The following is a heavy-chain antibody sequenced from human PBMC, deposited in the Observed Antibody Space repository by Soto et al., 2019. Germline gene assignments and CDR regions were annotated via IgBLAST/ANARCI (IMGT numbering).Heavy chain of an antibody. CDR1: GYTFTSYG. Sequence: SSVKVSCKASGYTFTSYGISWVRQAPGQGLEWMGWIRAYNGYTNYAQKFQGRVTITTDTSTSTAYMELRSLISDDTAVYYCARASDGYRSGWYVGYFDYWGQGTLVTVSS. CDR2: IRAYNGYT. J-gene: IGHJ4*02. D-gene: IGHD6-19*01. CDR3: ARASDGYRSGWYVGYFDY. V-gene: IGHV1-18*04.